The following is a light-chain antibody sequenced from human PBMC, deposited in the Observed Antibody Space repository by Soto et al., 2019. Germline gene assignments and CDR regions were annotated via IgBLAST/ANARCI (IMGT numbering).Light chain of an antibody. J-gene: IGKJ2*01. CDR1: QGVSNN. Sequence: DIQMTQSPSSLSASVGDRVTITCRASQGVSNNLGWYQQKPGKAPKRLIYAASSLQSRVPSRFSGSGSGTEFTITITSSQPEDIVAYYCLQHNSHTLTFGQGTKMEIK. CDR3: LQHNSHTLT. CDR2: AAS. V-gene: IGKV1-17*01.